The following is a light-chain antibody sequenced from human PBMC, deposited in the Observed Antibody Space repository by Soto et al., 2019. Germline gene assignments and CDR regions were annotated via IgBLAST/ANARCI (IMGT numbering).Light chain of an antibody. V-gene: IGKV3-20*01. J-gene: IGKJ1*01. CDR1: ESVTSSY. CDR2: GAS. Sequence: EIVLTQSPGTLSLSPGERATLSCRASESVTSSYLAWYQHKPGQAPRLLIYGASSRATSIPDRFSGSGSGTDFTLTISRLEPEDFAVYYCQQYGRSPRTFGQGTKVEIK. CDR3: QQYGRSPRT.